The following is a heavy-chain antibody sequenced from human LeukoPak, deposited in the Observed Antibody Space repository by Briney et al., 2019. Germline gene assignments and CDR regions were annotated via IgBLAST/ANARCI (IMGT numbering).Heavy chain of an antibody. V-gene: IGHV4-34*01. Sequence: SETLSLTCAVYGGSFSGYYWSWIRQPPGKGLEWIGEINHSGSTNYNPSLKSRVTISVDTSKNQFSLKLSSVTAADTAVYYCARAAYYDSSGYLDYWGQGTLVTVYS. CDR3: ARAAYYDSSGYLDY. J-gene: IGHJ4*02. CDR1: GGSFSGYY. D-gene: IGHD3-22*01. CDR2: INHSGST.